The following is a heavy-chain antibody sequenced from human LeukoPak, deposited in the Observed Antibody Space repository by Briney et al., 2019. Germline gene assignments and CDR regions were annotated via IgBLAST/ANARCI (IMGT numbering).Heavy chain of an antibody. Sequence: GGSLRLSCAASGFTFSSYSMNWVRQAPGKGLEWVSYISSSSTIYYADSVKGRFTISRDNAKNSLYPQMNSLRAEDTAVYYCARDGLGYQLLYAGRNYYYYYGMDVWGQGTTVTVSS. CDR3: ARDGLGYQLLYAGRNYYYYYGMDV. J-gene: IGHJ6*02. V-gene: IGHV3-48*01. D-gene: IGHD2-2*02. CDR1: GFTFSSYS. CDR2: ISSSSTI.